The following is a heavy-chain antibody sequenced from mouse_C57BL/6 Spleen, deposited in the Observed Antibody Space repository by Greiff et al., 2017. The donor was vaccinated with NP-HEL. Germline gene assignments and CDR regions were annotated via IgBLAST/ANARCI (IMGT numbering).Heavy chain of an antibody. J-gene: IGHJ2*01. CDR3: ARDKGVYSFFDY. Sequence: EVMLVESGGGLVKPGGSLKLSCAASGFTFSSYAMSWVRQTPEKRLEWVATISDGGSYTYYPDNVKGRFTISRDNAKNNLYLQMSHLKSEDTAMYYCARDKGVYSFFDYWGQGTTLTVSS. D-gene: IGHD2-1*01. CDR1: GFTFSSYA. V-gene: IGHV5-4*01. CDR2: ISDGGSYT.